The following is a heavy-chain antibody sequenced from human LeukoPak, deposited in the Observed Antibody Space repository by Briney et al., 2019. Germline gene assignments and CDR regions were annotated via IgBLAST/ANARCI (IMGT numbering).Heavy chain of an antibody. CDR2: THPGGSET. D-gene: IGHD5-24*01. V-gene: IGHV5-51*01. J-gene: IGHJ4*02. CDR3: ARASRDGYNQNFDH. CDR1: GYDFSTYW. Sequence: GKPLKISCKGLGYDFSTYWNAWVRQRPGKGLEWMGITHPGGSETRYYPSFQGQVTISADRSTSTAYLQWSSLRASDTAMYYCARASRDGYNQNFDHWGQGTLVTVS.